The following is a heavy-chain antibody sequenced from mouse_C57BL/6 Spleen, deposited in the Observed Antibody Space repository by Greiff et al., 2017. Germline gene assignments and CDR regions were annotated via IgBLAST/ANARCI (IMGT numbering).Heavy chain of an antibody. V-gene: IGHV1-5*01. J-gene: IGHJ2*01. CDR1: GYTFTSYS. D-gene: IGHD2-3*01. CDR2: IYPRNSDT. CDR3: TREGWQGFDY. Sequence: EVHVKQSGAVLARPGASVKISCKTSGYTFTSYSMHWVKQRPGQGLEWIGDIYPRNSDTRYNQKLKCKAKLTAATSASNAYMELSSLTNEDSAVYFCTREGWQGFDYWGQGTTLTVSS.